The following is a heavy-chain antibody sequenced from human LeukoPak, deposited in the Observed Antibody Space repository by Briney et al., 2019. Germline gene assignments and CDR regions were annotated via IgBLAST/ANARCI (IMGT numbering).Heavy chain of an antibody. CDR2: ISYDGSNK. J-gene: IGHJ4*02. D-gene: IGHD6-13*01. Sequence: GGSLRLSCAASGFTFSIYWMNWIRQAPGKGLEWVAVISYDGSNKYYADSVKGRFTISRDNSKNTLYLQMNSLRAEDTAVYYCAKEGYSSSSLDYWGQGTLVTVSS. CDR1: GFTFSIYW. CDR3: AKEGYSSSSLDY. V-gene: IGHV3-30*18.